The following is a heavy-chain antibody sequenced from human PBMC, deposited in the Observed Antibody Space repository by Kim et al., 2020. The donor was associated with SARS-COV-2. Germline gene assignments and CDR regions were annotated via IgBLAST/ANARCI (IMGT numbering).Heavy chain of an antibody. Sequence: GGSLRLSCAASGFTFSSYEMNWVRQAPGKGLEWVSYISSSGSTIYYADSVKGRFTISRDNAKNSLYLQMNSLRAEDTAVYYCARDRSSSSWWDYYYGMDVWGQGTTVTVSS. CDR1: GFTFSSYE. D-gene: IGHD6-13*01. CDR2: ISSSGSTI. V-gene: IGHV3-48*03. J-gene: IGHJ6*02. CDR3: ARDRSSSSWWDYYYGMDV.